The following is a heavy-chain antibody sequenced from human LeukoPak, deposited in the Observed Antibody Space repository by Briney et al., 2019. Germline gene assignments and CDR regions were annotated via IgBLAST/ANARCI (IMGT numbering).Heavy chain of an antibody. CDR3: ARGYSSSWFDFDY. D-gene: IGHD6-13*01. CDR1: GFTLSSYS. V-gene: IGHV3-48*01. CDR2: ISSSSSTI. J-gene: IGHJ4*02. Sequence: PGGSLRLSCAASGFTLSSYSMNWVRQAPGKGLEWVSYISSSSSTIYYADSVKGRFTISGDNAKNSLYLQMNSLRAEDTAVYYCARGYSSSWFDFDYWGQGTLVTVSS.